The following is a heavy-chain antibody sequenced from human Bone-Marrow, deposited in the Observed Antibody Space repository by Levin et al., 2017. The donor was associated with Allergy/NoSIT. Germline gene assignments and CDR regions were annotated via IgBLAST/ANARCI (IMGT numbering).Heavy chain of an antibody. Sequence: LSLTCAASGFTFSSYAMHWVRQAPGKGLEWVAFIWFDGTNKYYADSVKGRFTISRDNSKNTLYLQMNSLRAEDTAVYYCARAGRSSDWNPYYFDYWGQGTLVTVSS. CDR1: GFTFSSYA. CDR2: IWFDGTNK. CDR3: ARAGRSSDWNPYYFDY. D-gene: IGHD6-19*01. J-gene: IGHJ4*02. V-gene: IGHV3-33*01.